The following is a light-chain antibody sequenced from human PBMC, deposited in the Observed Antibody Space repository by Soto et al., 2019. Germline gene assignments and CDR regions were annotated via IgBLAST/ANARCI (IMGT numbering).Light chain of an antibody. CDR3: SSYATSSTLDV. Sequence: QSVLIQPASVSGSAGQSITISCTGTSSDIGGYDYVSWYQHHPGKAPRLILYDVSNRPSGVSNRFSGSKSGNTASLTISGLQAEDDAEYYCSSYATSSTLDVFGTGTKVTVL. J-gene: IGLJ1*01. CDR1: SSDIGGYDY. V-gene: IGLV2-14*03. CDR2: DVS.